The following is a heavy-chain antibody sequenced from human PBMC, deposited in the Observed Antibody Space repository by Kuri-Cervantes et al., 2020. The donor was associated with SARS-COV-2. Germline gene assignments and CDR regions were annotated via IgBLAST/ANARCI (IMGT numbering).Heavy chain of an antibody. CDR2: LDTSGST. CDR3: AGGIAAAGYFDY. V-gene: IGHV4-61*09. D-gene: IGHD6-13*01. Sequence: SQTLSLLCAVSGVSVSGGSYYRSWIRQPAGKGLEWIGHLDTSGSTNYNPSLKSRVTISVDTYNNQFSLKLSSVTAADTAVYCCAGGIAAAGYFDYWGQGTLVTVSS. J-gene: IGHJ4*02. CDR1: GVSVSGGSYY.